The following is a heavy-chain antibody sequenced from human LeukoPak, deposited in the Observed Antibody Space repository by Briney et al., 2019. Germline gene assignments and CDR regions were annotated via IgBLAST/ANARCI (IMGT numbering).Heavy chain of an antibody. CDR3: ARQDGFQSYYFDY. CDR1: GYSFTHYW. CDR2: IYPGDSDT. D-gene: IGHD5-24*01. Sequence: GESLKISCSASGYSFTHYWIAWVRQMPGKGLEWMGIIYPGDSDTRYSPSFQGLVTISVDKSISTAFLQWSSLKASDTAMYYCARQDGFQSYYFDYWGQGTLVTVSS. J-gene: IGHJ4*02. V-gene: IGHV5-51*01.